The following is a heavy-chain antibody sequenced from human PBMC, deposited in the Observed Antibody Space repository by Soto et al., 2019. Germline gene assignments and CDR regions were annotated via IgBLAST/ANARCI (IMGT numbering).Heavy chain of an antibody. CDR3: ARCSSDDFWSGYYDYYYYYYMDV. Sequence: QVQLQESGPGLMKPSETLSLTCTVSGGSISSYYWSWIRQPPGKGLEWIGYIYYSGSTNYNPSLKSRVTISVDTSKNQFSLKLSSVTAADTAVYYCARCSSDDFWSGYYDYYYYYYMDVWGKGTTVTVSS. CDR1: GGSISSYY. V-gene: IGHV4-59*01. J-gene: IGHJ6*03. D-gene: IGHD3-3*01. CDR2: IYYSGST.